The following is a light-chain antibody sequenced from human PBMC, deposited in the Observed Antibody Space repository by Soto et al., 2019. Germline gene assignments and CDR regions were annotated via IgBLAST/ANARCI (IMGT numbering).Light chain of an antibody. CDR1: SSDVGSYNY. Sequence: QSVLTQPASVSGSPGQSITISCTGTSSDVGSYNYVSWYQQHPGKAPKLMIYEVSYRPSGVSNRFSGSKSDITASLTISGLQAEAEADYYCSSYTTTSTVVFGGGTQLTVL. CDR2: EVS. V-gene: IGLV2-14*01. J-gene: IGLJ2*01. CDR3: SSYTTTSTVV.